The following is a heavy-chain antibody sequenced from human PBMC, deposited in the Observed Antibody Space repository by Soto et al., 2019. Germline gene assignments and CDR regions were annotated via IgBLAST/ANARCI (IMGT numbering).Heavy chain of an antibody. Sequence: QVQLQESGPGLVKPSETLSLTCTVSGGSISSYYWSWIRQPPGKGLEWIGYIYYSGSTNYNPSLKSSVTMSVETDKNHFSLTLSSVTASDTAVYYMARFIWYFDLWGRCTLGTVSS. V-gene: IGHV4-59*08. J-gene: IGHJ2*01. CDR2: IYYSGST. CDR3: ARFIWYFDL. CDR1: GGSISSYY.